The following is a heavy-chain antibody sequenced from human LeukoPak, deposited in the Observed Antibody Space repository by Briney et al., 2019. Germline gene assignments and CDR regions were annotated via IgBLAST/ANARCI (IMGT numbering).Heavy chain of an antibody. D-gene: IGHD1-26*01. V-gene: IGHV3-74*01. CDR3: ARFSLVVGAMGYYFDY. CDR2: INNDGSST. CDR1: GFTFSNYW. J-gene: IGHJ4*02. Sequence: GGSLRLSCAASGFTFSNYWMHWVRQAPGKGLVWVSRINNDGSSTSYADSVKGRFTISRDNAKNSLYLQMNSLRAEDTAVYYCARFSLVVGAMGYYFDYWGQGTLVTVSS.